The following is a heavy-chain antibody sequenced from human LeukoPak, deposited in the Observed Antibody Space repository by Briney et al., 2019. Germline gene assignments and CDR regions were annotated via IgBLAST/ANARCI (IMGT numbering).Heavy chain of an antibody. CDR2: IYYSGTT. Sequence: PSETLSLTCTVSGGSISSSSYYWGWIRQPPGKGLEWTGSIYYSGTTYYNPSLKSRVTISGDTSKNQLSLKLSSVTAADTAVYYCATSTGYSSARFDYWGQGTLVTVSS. J-gene: IGHJ4*02. V-gene: IGHV4-39*07. CDR3: ATSTGYSSARFDY. CDR1: GGSISSSSYY. D-gene: IGHD6-19*01.